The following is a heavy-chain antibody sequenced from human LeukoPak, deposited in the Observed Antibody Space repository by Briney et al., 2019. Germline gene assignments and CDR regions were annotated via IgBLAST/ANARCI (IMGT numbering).Heavy chain of an antibody. CDR1: GFTFSSYW. V-gene: IGHV3-7*05. J-gene: IGHJ4*02. CDR3: ALGRDSYGSYYFDY. CDR2: IKQDGSEK. D-gene: IGHD5-18*01. Sequence: GGSLRLSCVASGFTFSSYWMSWVRQAPGKGLEWVANIKQDGSEKYYVDSVKGRFTISRDNAKNSLYLQMNSLRAEDTAVYYCALGRDSYGSYYFDYWGQGTLVTVSS.